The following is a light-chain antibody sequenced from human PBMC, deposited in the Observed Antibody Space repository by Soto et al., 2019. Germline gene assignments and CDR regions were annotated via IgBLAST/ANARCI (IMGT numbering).Light chain of an antibody. V-gene: IGKV1-5*03. CDR3: QQYNAYPWT. Sequence: DIQMTQSPSTLSASVGDGVTITWRASQSISSWLAWYQQKPGKAPKLLIYKASTLEGGVPSNFSGSGSGTEFSLTISSLQPEDFATYYCQQYNAYPWTFGQGTKVDI. CDR1: QSISSW. CDR2: KAS. J-gene: IGKJ1*01.